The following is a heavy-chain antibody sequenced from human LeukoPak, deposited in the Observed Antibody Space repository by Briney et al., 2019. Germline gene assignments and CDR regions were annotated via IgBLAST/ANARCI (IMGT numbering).Heavy chain of an antibody. CDR2: INTDGSSA. Sequence: PGGSLRLSCAASGFTFSSHWMHWVRQAPGKGLVWVSRINTDGSSANYADSVRGRFTISRDNAKSTLYLQMNSLRADDTAVYYCAREEIVGSTSDYWGQGTLVTVSS. D-gene: IGHD1-26*01. CDR1: GFTFSSHW. CDR3: AREEIVGSTSDY. J-gene: IGHJ4*02. V-gene: IGHV3-74*01.